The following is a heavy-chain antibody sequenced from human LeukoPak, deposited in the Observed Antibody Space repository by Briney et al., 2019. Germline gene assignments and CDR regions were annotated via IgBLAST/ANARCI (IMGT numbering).Heavy chain of an antibody. CDR2: TYYRSKWYN. D-gene: IGHD6-19*01. CDR3: ARGAYNSAWY. J-gene: IGHJ4*02. Sequence: TSQTLSLTCAISGDSVSSNSAAWSWIRQSPSRGLEWLGRTYYRSKWYNEYAVSVKSRITINPDTSKNQFSLQLNSVTPEDTAVYYCARGAYNSAWYWGQGTLVTVYS. CDR1: GDSVSSNSAA. V-gene: IGHV6-1*01.